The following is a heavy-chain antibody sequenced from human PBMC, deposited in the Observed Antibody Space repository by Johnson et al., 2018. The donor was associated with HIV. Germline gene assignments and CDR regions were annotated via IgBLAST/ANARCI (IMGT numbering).Heavy chain of an antibody. CDR2: INSDGSSR. D-gene: IGHD1-26*01. Sequence: VQLVESGGGLVQPGGSLRLSCVASGFTVSGNYMNWVRQAPGKGLVWVSRINSDGSSRNYADSVKGRFTISRDNAKNTLYLQMNSLRAEDTAVYYCARVEWELDAFDIWGQGTMVTVSS. CDR3: ARVEWELDAFDI. J-gene: IGHJ3*02. V-gene: IGHV3-74*02. CDR1: GFTVSGNY.